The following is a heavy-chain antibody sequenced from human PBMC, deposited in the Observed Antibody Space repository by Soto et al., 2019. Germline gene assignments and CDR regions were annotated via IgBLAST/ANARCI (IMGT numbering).Heavy chain of an antibody. CDR2: IYYSGST. Sequence: ASETLSLTCTVSGGSISSYYWSWIRQPPGKGLEWIGYIYYSGSTNYNPSLKSRVTISVDTSKNQFSLKLSSVTAADTAVYYCARQQHYDILTGPSYFDYWGQGTLDTVSS. CDR1: GGSISSYY. CDR3: ARQQHYDILTGPSYFDY. D-gene: IGHD3-9*01. J-gene: IGHJ4*02. V-gene: IGHV4-59*08.